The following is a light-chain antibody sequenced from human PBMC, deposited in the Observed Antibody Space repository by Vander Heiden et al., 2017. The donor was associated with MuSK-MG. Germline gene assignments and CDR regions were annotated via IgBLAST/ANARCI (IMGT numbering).Light chain of an antibody. Sequence: QTVVTQEPSFSVSPGGTVTLTCGLSSGSVSTSYYPSWYQQTPGQAPRTLIYSTNTRSSGVPDRFSGSILGNKAALTITGAQADDEADYYCATYMGRGSFVFGGGTKLTVL. J-gene: IGLJ2*01. CDR3: ATYMGRGSFV. CDR1: SGSVSTSYY. CDR2: STN. V-gene: IGLV8-61*01.